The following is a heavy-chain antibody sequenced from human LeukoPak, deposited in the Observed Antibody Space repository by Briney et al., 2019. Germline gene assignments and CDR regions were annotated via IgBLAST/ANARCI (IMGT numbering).Heavy chain of an antibody. CDR1: GFLFSNNW. D-gene: IGHD1-26*01. Sequence: GGSLRLSCAASGFLFSNNWMHWVRQTPGKGLEWVSRITPDGTGATYADSVKGRFTIFRDNAQNTVYLQMNSLRVEDTAVYYCVRDLQVWELQYWGQGTLVTVPS. V-gene: IGHV3-74*01. CDR2: ITPDGTGA. J-gene: IGHJ1*01. CDR3: VRDLQVWELQY.